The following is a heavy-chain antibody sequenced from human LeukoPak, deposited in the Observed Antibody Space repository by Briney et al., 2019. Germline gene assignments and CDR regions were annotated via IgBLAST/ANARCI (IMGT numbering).Heavy chain of an antibody. J-gene: IGHJ4*02. D-gene: IGHD3-10*01. CDR1: GFTFSSYA. Sequence: GGSLRLSCAASGFTFSSYAMSWVRQAPAKGLEWVSSIIGSGGSTYYADSVNGRFTTSRDNSKNTLYLQINSLRAEDTALYYCAKVIYYGSENVDFWGQGTLVAVS. V-gene: IGHV3-23*01. CDR2: IIGSGGST. CDR3: AKVIYYGSENVDF.